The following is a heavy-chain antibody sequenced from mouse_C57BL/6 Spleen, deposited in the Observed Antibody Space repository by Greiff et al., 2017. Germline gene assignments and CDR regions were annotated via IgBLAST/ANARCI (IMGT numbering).Heavy chain of an antibody. CDR2: IDPSDSET. Sequence: QVQLKESGAELVRPGSSVKLSCKASGYTFTSYWMHWVKQRPIQGLEWIGNIDPSDSETHYNQKFKDKATLTVDKSSSTAYMQLSSLTSEDSAVYYCATMIYFDYWGQGTTLTVSS. D-gene: IGHD2-3*01. CDR3: ATMIYFDY. J-gene: IGHJ2*01. CDR1: GYTFTSYW. V-gene: IGHV1-52*01.